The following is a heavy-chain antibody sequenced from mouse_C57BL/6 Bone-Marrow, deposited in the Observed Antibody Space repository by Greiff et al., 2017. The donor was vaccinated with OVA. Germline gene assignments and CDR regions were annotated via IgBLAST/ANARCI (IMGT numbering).Heavy chain of an antibody. CDR3: ARGGYYGSSYLGV. Sequence: VQLQQSDAELVKPGASVKISCKVSGYTFTDHTIHWMKQRPEQGLEWIGYIYPRDGSNKYNEKFKGKATLTADKSSSTAYMQLNSLTSEDSEGYFCARGGYYGSSYLGVWGTGTTVTVSS. J-gene: IGHJ1*03. D-gene: IGHD1-1*01. CDR2: IYPRDGSN. V-gene: IGHV1-78*01. CDR1: GYTFTDHT.